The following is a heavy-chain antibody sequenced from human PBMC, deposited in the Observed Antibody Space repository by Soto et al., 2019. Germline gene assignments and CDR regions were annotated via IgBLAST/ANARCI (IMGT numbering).Heavy chain of an antibody. Sequence: QVHLVQSGAEVKKPGASVRVSCKASGYSFTGNSLRWVRQAPGQGLEWMGWIHPNNGGTNYALKFQGWVTMTRDTSVNTAYMDLNRLKSDDTAVYYCVTQLSRGVYCGQGTLVTVSS. V-gene: IGHV1-2*04. CDR1: GYSFTGNS. CDR2: IHPNNGGT. J-gene: IGHJ4*02. CDR3: VTQLSRGVY. D-gene: IGHD6-19*01.